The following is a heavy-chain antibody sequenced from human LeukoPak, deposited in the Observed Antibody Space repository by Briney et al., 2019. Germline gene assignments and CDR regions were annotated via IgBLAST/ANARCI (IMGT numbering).Heavy chain of an antibody. CDR2: ISSSGSTI. J-gene: IGHJ2*01. Sequence: GGSLRLSCAASGFTFSSYEMNWVRQAPGKGLEWVSYISSSGSTIYYADSVKGRFTISRDNAKNSLYLQMNSLRAEDTALYYCARPDSSSWNWYFDLWGRGTLVTVSS. V-gene: IGHV3-48*03. CDR3: ARPDSSSWNWYFDL. D-gene: IGHD6-13*01. CDR1: GFTFSSYE.